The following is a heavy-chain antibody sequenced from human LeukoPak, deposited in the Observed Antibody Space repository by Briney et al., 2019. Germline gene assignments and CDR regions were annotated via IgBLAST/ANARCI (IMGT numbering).Heavy chain of an antibody. CDR2: INPNSGGT. Sequence: ASVKVSCKASGYTFTGYYMHWVRQAPGQGLEWMGWINPNSGGTNYAQKFQGRVTMTRDTSISTAYMEMSRLRFDDTAVYYCARDWGYCTNNVCHFDYWGQGTQVTVSS. CDR1: GYTFTGYY. D-gene: IGHD2-8*01. V-gene: IGHV1-2*02. CDR3: ARDWGYCTNNVCHFDY. J-gene: IGHJ4*02.